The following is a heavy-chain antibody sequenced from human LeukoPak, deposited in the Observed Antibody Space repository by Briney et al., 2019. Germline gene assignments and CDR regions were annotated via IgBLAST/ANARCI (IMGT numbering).Heavy chain of an antibody. CDR2: INSGGST. Sequence: GRSLRLSCAASGFTFSTYSMNWVRQAPGKGLEWVSAINSGGSTYYADSVKGRFTISRDNSNNTLYLQMNSLRAEDTAVYYCAQHLNIPRGYFDYWGQGTLVTVSS. CDR3: AQHLNIPRGYFDY. J-gene: IGHJ4*02. D-gene: IGHD2-21*01. CDR1: GFTFSTYS. V-gene: IGHV3-23*01.